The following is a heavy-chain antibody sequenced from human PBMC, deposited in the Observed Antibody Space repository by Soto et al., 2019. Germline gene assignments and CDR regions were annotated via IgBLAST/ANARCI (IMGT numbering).Heavy chain of an antibody. Sequence: SETLSLTCTVSGGSISSSSYYWGWIRQPPGKGLEWIGSIYYSGSTYYNPSLKSRVTISVDTSKNQFSLKLSSVTAADTAVYYCARQEVAGTYYYFGMDVWGQGTTVTVAS. CDR1: GGSISSSSYY. D-gene: IGHD6-19*01. CDR3: ARQEVAGTYYYFGMDV. J-gene: IGHJ6*02. CDR2: IYYSGST. V-gene: IGHV4-39*01.